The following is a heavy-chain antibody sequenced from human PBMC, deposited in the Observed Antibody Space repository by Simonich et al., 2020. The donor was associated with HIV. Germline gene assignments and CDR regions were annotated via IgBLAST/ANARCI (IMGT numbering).Heavy chain of an antibody. D-gene: IGHD6-13*01. Sequence: EVQLLESGGGLVQPGGSLRLSCAASRFTFSTYAVSWVRQAPGKGLEWVSGIRGSGGSTFYANSVKGRFTISRHNSKNTLYLQMNTLRAEDTAVYYCAKALTRYSSTNAFDIWGQGTMVTVSS. J-gene: IGHJ3*02. CDR1: RFTFSTYA. V-gene: IGHV3-23*01. CDR2: IRGSGGST. CDR3: AKALTRYSSTNAFDI.